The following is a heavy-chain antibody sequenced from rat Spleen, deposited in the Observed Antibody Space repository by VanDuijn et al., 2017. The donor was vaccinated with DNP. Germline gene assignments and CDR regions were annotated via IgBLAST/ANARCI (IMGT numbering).Heavy chain of an antibody. CDR3: ARRDGYNGVFDY. CDR1: GFSLTNYN. V-gene: IGHV2-41*01. D-gene: IGHD1-4*01. J-gene: IGHJ2*01. CDR2: IWNARGT. Sequence: QVQLKESGPGLVQPSQTLSLTCTLAGFSLTNYNVHWVRQPPGKGLQWMGVIWNARGTRYNSALKSRLNISKDTAKCQFFQKMNNHQTEDTATYYCARRDGYNGVFDYWGQGVMVTVSS.